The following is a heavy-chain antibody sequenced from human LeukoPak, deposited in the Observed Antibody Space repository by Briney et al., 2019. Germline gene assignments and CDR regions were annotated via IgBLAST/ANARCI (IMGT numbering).Heavy chain of an antibody. V-gene: IGHV3-23*01. J-gene: IGHJ5*02. CDR1: GFTFSSYS. Sequence: GGSLRLSCAASGFTFSSYSMNWVRQAPGKGLEWVSAISGSGGSTYYADSVKGRFTISRDNSKNTLYLQMNSLRAEDTAVYYCAKDKPPDYYDILTGQSGTWGQGTLVTVSS. CDR2: ISGSGGST. D-gene: IGHD3-9*01. CDR3: AKDKPPDYYDILTGQSGT.